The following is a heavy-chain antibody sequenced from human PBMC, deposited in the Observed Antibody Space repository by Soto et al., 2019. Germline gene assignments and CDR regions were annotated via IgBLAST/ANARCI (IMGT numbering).Heavy chain of an antibody. V-gene: IGHV4-59*01. J-gene: IGHJ5*02. CDR3: ATTRESWFDP. CDR1: GGAISSYY. Sequence: QVQLQESGPGLVKPSETLSLTCTVSGGAISSYYWSWIRQPPGKGLEWIGYIYYSGSTKYNPPLKSRVTISVDTSKNQFSLKLSSVTAADTAVYYCATTRESWFDPWGQGTLVTLSS. CDR2: IYYSGST.